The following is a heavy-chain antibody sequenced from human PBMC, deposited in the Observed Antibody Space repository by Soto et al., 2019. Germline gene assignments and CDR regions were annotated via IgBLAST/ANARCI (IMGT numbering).Heavy chain of an antibody. CDR2: VSGGSGVT. CDR1: GFSFSTYG. V-gene: IGHV3-23*01. CDR3: AKSPLVSSRRGYSSVWVLGRLDP. Sequence: EMQLLESGGGLVQPGGSLRLSCVVSGFSFSTYGVTWVRQAPGKGLEWVCGVSGGSGVTHYTDSVKGRFTISGDDSKNTVYLQMHSLRGEDTAVYYCAKSPLVSSRRGYSSVWVLGRLDPWGQGSLVAVSS. J-gene: IGHJ5*02. D-gene: IGHD2-21*01.